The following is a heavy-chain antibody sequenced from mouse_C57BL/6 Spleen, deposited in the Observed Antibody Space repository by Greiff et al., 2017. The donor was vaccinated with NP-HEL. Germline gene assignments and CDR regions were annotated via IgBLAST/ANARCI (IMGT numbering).Heavy chain of an antibody. Sequence: VQLKESGAELVRPGASVKLSCTASGFNIKDDYMHWVKQRPEQGLEWIGWIDPENGDTEYASKFQGKATITADTSSNTAYLQLSSLTSEDTAVYYCTTRGYSNYVYWGQGTTLTVSS. D-gene: IGHD2-5*01. CDR1: GFNIKDDY. V-gene: IGHV14-4*01. J-gene: IGHJ2*01. CDR3: TTRGYSNYVY. CDR2: IDPENGDT.